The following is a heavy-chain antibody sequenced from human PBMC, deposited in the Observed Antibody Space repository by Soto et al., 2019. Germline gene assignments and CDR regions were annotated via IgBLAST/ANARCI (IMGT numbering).Heavy chain of an antibody. J-gene: IGHJ5*01. V-gene: IGHV4-39*01. D-gene: IGHD2-15*01. CDR2: MYYSGGD. Sequence: SETLSLTSAVSGVSIHNSHSFWGWIRQPPGKGLESIRSMYYSGGDNYNPSLKSRVTIALDTSKTQFSLTVNSVTAADTAIYYCGRVVEGATRHTDFDSWGQGTLVTVSS. CDR1: GVSIHNSHSF. CDR3: GRVVEGATRHTDFDS.